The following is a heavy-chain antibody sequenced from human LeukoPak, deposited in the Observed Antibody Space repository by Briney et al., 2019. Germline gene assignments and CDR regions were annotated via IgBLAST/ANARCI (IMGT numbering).Heavy chain of an antibody. V-gene: IGHV3-7*01. D-gene: IGHD4-17*01. CDR2: INKDGSER. CDR1: GFTFSGYW. J-gene: IGHJ4*02. Sequence: PGGSLRLSCAASGFTFSGYWMSWVRQAPRKGLEWVANINKDGSERYNVDSVKGRFTISRDNANKSLYLQMNSLRAEDTSVYYCARESKGRSKIDYWGQGTLVTVSS. CDR3: ARESKGRSKIDY.